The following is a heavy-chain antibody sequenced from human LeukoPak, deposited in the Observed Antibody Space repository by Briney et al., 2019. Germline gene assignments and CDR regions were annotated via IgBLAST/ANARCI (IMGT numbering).Heavy chain of an antibody. CDR3: AKDPGDCGGDCYLRY. J-gene: IGHJ4*02. V-gene: IGHV4-59*01. D-gene: IGHD2-21*02. Sequence: PSETLSLTCTVSGGSISSYYWSWIRQPPGKGLEWIGYIYYSGSTNYNPSLKSRVTISVDTSKNQFSLKLSSVTAADTAVYYCAKDPGDCGGDCYLRYWGQGTLVTVSS. CDR1: GGSISSYY. CDR2: IYYSGST.